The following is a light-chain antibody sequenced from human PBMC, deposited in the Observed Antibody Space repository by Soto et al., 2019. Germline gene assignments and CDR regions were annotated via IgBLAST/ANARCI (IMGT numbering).Light chain of an antibody. J-gene: IGLJ3*02. CDR1: SSNIGAGYD. V-gene: IGLV1-40*01. Sequence: QLVLTQPPSVSGAPGQRVTISCTGSSSNIGAGYDVHWYQQLPGTAPKLLIYGNNNRPSGVPDRFSGSKSGTSASLAITGLQAEDEADYYSQSYDSSLSGWVFGGGTKLTVL. CDR2: GNN. CDR3: QSYDSSLSGWV.